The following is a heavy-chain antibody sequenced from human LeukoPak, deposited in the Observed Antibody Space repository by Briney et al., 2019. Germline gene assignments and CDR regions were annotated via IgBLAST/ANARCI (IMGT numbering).Heavy chain of an antibody. CDR1: GYSISSGYY. Sequence: SETLSLTCAVSGYSISSGYYWGWIRQPPGEGLEWIGSIYHSGSTYYNPSLKSRVTISVDTSKNQFSLKLSCVTAADTAVYYCATGSPAADYWGQGTLVTVSS. D-gene: IGHD6-13*01. CDR2: IYHSGST. V-gene: IGHV4-38-2*01. CDR3: ATGSPAADY. J-gene: IGHJ4*02.